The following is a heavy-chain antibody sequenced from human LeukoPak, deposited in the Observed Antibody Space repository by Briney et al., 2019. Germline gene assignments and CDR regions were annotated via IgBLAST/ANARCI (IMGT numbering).Heavy chain of an antibody. CDR3: ATAILKISSWYRLALQNWFDP. J-gene: IGHJ5*02. D-gene: IGHD6-13*01. CDR2: FDPEDGET. CDR1: GYTLTELS. Sequence: ASVKVSCKVSGYTLTELSMHWVRQAPGKRLEWMGGFDPEDGETIYAQKFQGRVTMTEDTSTDTAYMELSSLRSEDTAVYYCATAILKISSWYRLALQNWFDPWGQGTLVTVSS. V-gene: IGHV1-24*01.